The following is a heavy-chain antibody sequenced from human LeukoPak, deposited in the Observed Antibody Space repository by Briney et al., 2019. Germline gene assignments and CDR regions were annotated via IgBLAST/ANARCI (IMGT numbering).Heavy chain of an antibody. CDR2: IRYDESNK. CDR3: AKGSFYCNGNSCPQYYYYMDV. Sequence: GGSLRLSCAASGYTFSRHGIHWVRQAPGKGLEWVAFIRYDESNKYYADSVKGRFTISRDDSKNTLYLQMNSLRVEDTAVYYCAKGSFYCNGNSCPQYYYYMDVWGKGTTVTVS. CDR1: GYTFSRHG. J-gene: IGHJ6*03. D-gene: IGHD2/OR15-2a*01. V-gene: IGHV3-30*02.